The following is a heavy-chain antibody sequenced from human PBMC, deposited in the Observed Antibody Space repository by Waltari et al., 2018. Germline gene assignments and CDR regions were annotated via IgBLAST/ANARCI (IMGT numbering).Heavy chain of an antibody. CDR2: ISSSGSTI. J-gene: IGHJ6*02. Sequence: EVQLVESGGDLVQPGGSLRLSCAASGFTFSSYEMNWVRQAPGKGLEWVSYISSSGSTIYYADSVKGRFTISRDNAKNSLYLQMNSLRAEDTAVYYCARDRDYGEDYYYYGMDVWGQGTTVTVSS. CDR3: ARDRDYGEDYYYYGMDV. V-gene: IGHV3-48*03. CDR1: GFTFSSYE. D-gene: IGHD4-17*01.